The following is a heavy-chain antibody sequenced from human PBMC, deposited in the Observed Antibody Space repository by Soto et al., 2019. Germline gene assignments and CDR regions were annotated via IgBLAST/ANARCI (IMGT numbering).Heavy chain of an antibody. CDR1: GFSLSTSGVG. J-gene: IGHJ2*01. D-gene: IGHD5-18*01. CDR3: APTAMPYWYFEL. V-gene: IGHV2-5*02. Sequence: QITLKESGPTLVKPTQTLTLTCTFSGFSLSTSGVGVGWIRQPPGKALERLALIYWDDDERYSPSLRSRLTISKDTSKIQVPLTMTNMDPVDTATYYCAPTAMPYWYFELWGRGTLVTVSS. CDR2: IYWDDDE.